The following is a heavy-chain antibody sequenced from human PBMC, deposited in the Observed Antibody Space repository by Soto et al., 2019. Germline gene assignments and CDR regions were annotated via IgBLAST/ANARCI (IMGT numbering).Heavy chain of an antibody. Sequence: SETLSLTCTVSGGSISSGDYYWSWIRQPPGKGLEWIGYIYYSGSTYYNPSLKSRVTISVDTSKNQFSLKLSSVTAADTAVYYCARGLTGTPIDYWGQGTLVTVSS. CDR1: GGSISSGDYY. CDR2: IYYSGST. J-gene: IGHJ4*02. D-gene: IGHD1-20*01. CDR3: ARGLTGTPIDY. V-gene: IGHV4-30-4*01.